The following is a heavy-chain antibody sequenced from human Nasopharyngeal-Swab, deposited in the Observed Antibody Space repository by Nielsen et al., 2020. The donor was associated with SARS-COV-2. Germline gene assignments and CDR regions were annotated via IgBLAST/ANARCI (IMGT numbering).Heavy chain of an antibody. Sequence: SETLSLTCAVYGLSFSGYYWSWIRQPPGKGLEWIGEINQSGSTNYNPSLKSRVTISVDTSKNQFSLKLSSVTAADTAVYYCARGRRDFVVALGAQFDYWGQGTLVAVSS. CDR2: INQSGST. CDR1: GLSFSGYY. V-gene: IGHV4-34*01. CDR3: ARGRRDFVVALGAQFDY. J-gene: IGHJ4*02. D-gene: IGHD2-15*01.